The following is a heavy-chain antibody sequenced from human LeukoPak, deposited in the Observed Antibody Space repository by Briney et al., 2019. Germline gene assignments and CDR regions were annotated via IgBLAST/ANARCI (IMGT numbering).Heavy chain of an antibody. CDR2: ISGSGGST. D-gene: IGHD4-17*01. J-gene: IGHJ6*03. Sequence: GGSLRLSCAASGFTFSSYAMSWVRQAPGKGLEWVSAISGSGGSTYYADSVKGRFTISRDNSKNTLYLQMNSLRAEDTAVYYCARYGDYRNYSMDVWGKGTTVTVSS. CDR1: GFTFSSYA. CDR3: ARYGDYRNYSMDV. V-gene: IGHV3-23*01.